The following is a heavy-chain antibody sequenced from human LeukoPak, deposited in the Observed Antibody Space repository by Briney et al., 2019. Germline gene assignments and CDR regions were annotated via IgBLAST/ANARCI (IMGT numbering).Heavy chain of an antibody. Sequence: GGSLRLSCAASGFTFSSYSMNWVRQAPGKGLEWVSSISSSSSYIYYADSVKGRFTISRDSAKNSLYLQMNSLRAEDTAVYYCARTHSYGSDAFDIWGQGTMVTVSS. CDR2: ISSSSSYI. CDR1: GFTFSSYS. CDR3: ARTHSYGSDAFDI. J-gene: IGHJ3*02. D-gene: IGHD5-18*01. V-gene: IGHV3-21*01.